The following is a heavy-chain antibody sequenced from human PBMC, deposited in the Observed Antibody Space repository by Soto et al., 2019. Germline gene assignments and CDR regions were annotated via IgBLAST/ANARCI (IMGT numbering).Heavy chain of an antibody. CDR2: IYYTGST. CDR1: GGSIRSGGYY. J-gene: IGHJ6*02. Sequence: SETLSLTCTVSGGSIRSGGYYWTWIRQHPGKGLEWIGYIYYTGSTYYNPSLKSRVTVSLDTSKNQFSLHLSSVTAADTAVYYCVRAGYCSSTSCYTYYYYYGMDVWGQGTTVTVSS. V-gene: IGHV4-39*01. D-gene: IGHD2-2*02. CDR3: VRAGYCSSTSCYTYYYYYGMDV.